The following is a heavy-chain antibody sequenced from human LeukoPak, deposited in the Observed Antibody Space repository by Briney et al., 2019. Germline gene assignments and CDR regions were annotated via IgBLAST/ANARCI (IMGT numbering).Heavy chain of an antibody. Sequence: PSETLSLTCTVSGGSISSYYWSWIRQPPGKGLEWIGYIYYSGSTNYNPSLKSRVTISVDRSKNQFSLKLSSVTAADTAVYYCARVVGSNIDYWGQGTLVTVSS. CDR1: GGSISSYY. CDR2: IYYSGST. CDR3: ARVVGSNIDY. D-gene: IGHD4-11*01. V-gene: IGHV4-59*12. J-gene: IGHJ4*02.